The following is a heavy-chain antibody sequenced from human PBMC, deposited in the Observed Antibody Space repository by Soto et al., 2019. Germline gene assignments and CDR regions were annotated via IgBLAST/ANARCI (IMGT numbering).Heavy chain of an antibody. CDR3: ARVKVVTATDF. Sequence: GGSLRLSCAASGFTFSSCSMNWVRQAPGKGLEWVSYISSSSSTIYYADSVKGRFTISRDNAKNSLYLQMHSLRDGDTAVYYCARVKVVTATDFWGQGTLFTVSS. CDR2: ISSSSSTI. V-gene: IGHV3-48*02. D-gene: IGHD2-21*02. CDR1: GFTFSSCS. J-gene: IGHJ4*02.